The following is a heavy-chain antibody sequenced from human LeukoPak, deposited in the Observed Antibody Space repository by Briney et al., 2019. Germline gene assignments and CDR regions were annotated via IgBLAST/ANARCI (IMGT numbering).Heavy chain of an antibody. CDR2: INASNGNT. Sequence: ASVKVSCKASGYTFTSYAKHWVRQAPGQRLEWMGWINASNGNTKYSQKFQGRVTITRDTSASTAYMELSSLRSEDTAVYYCARDRGGAAAQTFDYWGQGTLVTVSS. CDR3: ARDRGGAAAQTFDY. CDR1: GYTFTSYA. J-gene: IGHJ4*02. V-gene: IGHV1-3*01. D-gene: IGHD6-13*01.